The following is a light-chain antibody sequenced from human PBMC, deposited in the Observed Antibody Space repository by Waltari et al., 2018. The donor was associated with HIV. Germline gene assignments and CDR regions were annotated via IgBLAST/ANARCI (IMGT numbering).Light chain of an antibody. CDR3: QQYDSYSWT. Sequence: DIQMTQPPSTLSASVGDRVTITCRASQSISSWLAWYQQKPGKAHKVLIYKASSLESGVPSRFSGSGSGTEFTLTISSLQSDDFATYYCQQYDSYSWTFGQGTKVEIK. J-gene: IGKJ1*01. V-gene: IGKV1-5*03. CDR2: KAS. CDR1: QSISSW.